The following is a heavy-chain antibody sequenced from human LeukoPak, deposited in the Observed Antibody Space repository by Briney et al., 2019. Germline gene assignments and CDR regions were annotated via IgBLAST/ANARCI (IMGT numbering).Heavy chain of an antibody. CDR2: IYHSGST. V-gene: IGHV4-30-2*01. CDR1: GGSISSGGYS. D-gene: IGHD5-12*01. Sequence: SQTLSLTCTVSGGSISSGGYSWSWIRQPPGKGLEWTGYIYHSGSTYYNPSLKSRVTISVDRSKNQFSLKLSSVTAADTAVYYCARGYSGYDSKNYFDYWGQGTLVTVSS. CDR3: ARGYSGYDSKNYFDY. J-gene: IGHJ4*02.